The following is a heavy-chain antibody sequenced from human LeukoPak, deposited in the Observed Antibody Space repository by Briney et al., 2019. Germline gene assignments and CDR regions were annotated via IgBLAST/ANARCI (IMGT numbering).Heavy chain of an antibody. CDR2: IYYSGST. CDR3: ARVTVAGEADY. V-gene: IGHV4-59*01. Sequence: SETLSLTCTVSGGSISSYYWSWIRQPPGKGLEGIGYIYYSGSTNYNPSLKSRVTISVDTSKNQFSLKLSSVTAADTAVYYCARVTVAGEADYWGQGTLVTVSS. D-gene: IGHD6-19*01. J-gene: IGHJ4*02. CDR1: GGSISSYY.